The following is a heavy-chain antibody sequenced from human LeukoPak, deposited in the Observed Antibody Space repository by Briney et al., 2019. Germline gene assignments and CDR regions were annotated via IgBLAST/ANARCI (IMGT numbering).Heavy chain of an antibody. D-gene: IGHD2-15*01. CDR2: ISYDGSNK. CDR3: AVVAAPLDAFDI. Sequence: HPGGSLRLSCAASGFTFSSYAMHWVRQAPGKGLEWVAVISYDGSNKYYADSVKGRFTISRDNSKNTLYLQMNSLRAEDTAVYYCAVVAAPLDAFDIWGQGTMVTVSS. CDR1: GFTFSSYA. J-gene: IGHJ3*02. V-gene: IGHV3-30*04.